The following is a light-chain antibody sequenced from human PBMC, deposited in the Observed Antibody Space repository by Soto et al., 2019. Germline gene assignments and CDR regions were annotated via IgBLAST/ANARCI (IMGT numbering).Light chain of an antibody. CDR3: QRLNSYPWT. CDR1: QGIYTY. Sequence: DIQLTQSPSFLSASVGDRVTITCRASQGIYTYLAWYQQKPGKAPELLIYAASTLQSGVPSRFSGSGSGTEFTLTISSLQPEDFATYYCQRLNSYPWTCGQGTKVEIK. CDR2: AAS. J-gene: IGKJ1*01. V-gene: IGKV1-9*01.